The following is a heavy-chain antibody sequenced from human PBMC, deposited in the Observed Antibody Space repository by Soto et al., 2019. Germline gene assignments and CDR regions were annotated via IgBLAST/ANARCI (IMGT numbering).Heavy chain of an antibody. D-gene: IGHD1-26*01. Sequence: EVQLLESGGGLVQPGGSLRLSCAASGLTFNNYAMSWVRQAPGKGLEWVSFISGSGNSTSYADSVKGRFTLSRDNSKNTTYLQRNNRKVEDMGVDYCATDRAARIVGDHPVWGQGTLVTVSS. V-gene: IGHV3-23*01. CDR1: GLTFNNYA. J-gene: IGHJ1*01. CDR2: ISGSGNST. CDR3: ATDRAARIVGDHPV.